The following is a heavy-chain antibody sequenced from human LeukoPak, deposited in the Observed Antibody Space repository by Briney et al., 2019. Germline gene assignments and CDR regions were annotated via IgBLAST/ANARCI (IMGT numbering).Heavy chain of an antibody. Sequence: GASVKVSCKASGYTITSYDINWVRQATGQGLEWMGWMNPNSGNTGYAQKFQGRVTMTRNTSISTAYMELSSLRSEDTAVYYCARGLKGYSFLWGFDYWGQGTLVTVSS. V-gene: IGHV1-8*01. CDR3: ARGLKGYSFLWGFDY. CDR2: MNPNSGNT. D-gene: IGHD1-26*01. CDR1: GYTITSYD. J-gene: IGHJ4*02.